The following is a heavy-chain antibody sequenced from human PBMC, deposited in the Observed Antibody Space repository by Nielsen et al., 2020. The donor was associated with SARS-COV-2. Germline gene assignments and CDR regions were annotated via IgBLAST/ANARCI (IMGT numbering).Heavy chain of an antibody. J-gene: IGHJ4*02. D-gene: IGHD6-6*01. CDR3: ASGGAARDY. CDR2: ISSSSSTI. CDR1: GFTFSSYS. Sequence: GESLKISCAASGFTFSSYSMNWVRQAPGKGLEWVSHISSSSSTIYYADSVKGRFTISRDNAKSSLYLQMNSLRAEDTAVYYCASGGAARDYWGQGSLVTVSS. V-gene: IGHV3-48*01.